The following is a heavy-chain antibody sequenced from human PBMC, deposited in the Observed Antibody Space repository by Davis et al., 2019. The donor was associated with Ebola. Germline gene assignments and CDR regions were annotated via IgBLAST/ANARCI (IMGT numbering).Heavy chain of an antibody. J-gene: IGHJ4*02. Sequence: SETLSLTCTVSGGSISSSSYYWGWIRQPPGKGLEWIGSIYYSGSTNYNPSLKSRVTISVDTSKNQFSLKLSSVTAADTAVYYCARGYCSGGSCYLPFDFYFDYWGQGTLVTVSS. V-gene: IGHV4-39*07. CDR3: ARGYCSGGSCYLPFDFYFDY. CDR2: IYYSGST. D-gene: IGHD2-15*01. CDR1: GGSISSSSYY.